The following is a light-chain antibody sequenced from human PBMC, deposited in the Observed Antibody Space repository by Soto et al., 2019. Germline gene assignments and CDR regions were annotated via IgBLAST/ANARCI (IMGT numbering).Light chain of an antibody. J-gene: IGKJ1*01. CDR2: DAS. Sequence: EIVLTQSPGTLSLPPGERATLSCRASESVSSKLVWYQQKPGQAPRLLIHDASTRATGIPARFSGSGSGTDFTLTITRLEPEDFAVYYCQHYGYSLWTFGQGTKVDIK. CDR1: ESVSSK. CDR3: QHYGYSLWT. V-gene: IGKV3-20*01.